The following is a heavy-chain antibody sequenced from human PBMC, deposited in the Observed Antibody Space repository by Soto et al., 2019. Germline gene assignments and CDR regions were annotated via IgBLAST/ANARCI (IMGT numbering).Heavy chain of an antibody. J-gene: IGHJ4*02. CDR3: ARDAYISGYYQFDY. CDR2: IHFDGSTT. D-gene: IGHD6-19*01. V-gene: IGHV3-74*01. CDR1: GFTFSSYW. Sequence: EVQLVKSGGGLVQPGGSLRLSCAASGFTFSSYWMHWVRQVPGKGLVWVSRIHFDGSTTHYADSVKGRFTISRDNAKNTLSLQMNSLRAEDTAVYYCARDAYISGYYQFDYWGQGTLVTVSS.